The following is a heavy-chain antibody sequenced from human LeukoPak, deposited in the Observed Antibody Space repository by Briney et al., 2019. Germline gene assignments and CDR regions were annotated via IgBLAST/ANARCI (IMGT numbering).Heavy chain of an antibody. J-gene: IGHJ3*02. V-gene: IGHV4-39*01. CDR2: IYYSGST. Sequence: SETLSLTCTVSGGSISSNRYYWGWIRQPPGKGLEWIGSIYYSGSTFYNPSLKSRLTISVDTSRNQFSLKLNSVTAADTAVYYCARNQTTAHQMRQRAFDIWGQGTLVTVSS. D-gene: IGHD1-14*01. CDR3: ARNQTTAHQMRQRAFDI. CDR1: GGSISSNRYY.